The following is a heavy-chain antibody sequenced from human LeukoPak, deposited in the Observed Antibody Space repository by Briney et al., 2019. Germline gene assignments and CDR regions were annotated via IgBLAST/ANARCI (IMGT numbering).Heavy chain of an antibody. Sequence: QPGGSLRLSCAASGFIVSSNYMSWVRQAPGKGLEWVSVIYSGGNTFYADSVKARFTISRDNSKNTLYLQMNSLRVEDTAVYYCARGGFGDLGYTFDYWGQGTLVTVSS. V-gene: IGHV3-66*01. CDR1: GFIVSSNY. CDR2: IYSGGNT. J-gene: IGHJ4*02. D-gene: IGHD4-17*01. CDR3: ARGGFGDLGYTFDY.